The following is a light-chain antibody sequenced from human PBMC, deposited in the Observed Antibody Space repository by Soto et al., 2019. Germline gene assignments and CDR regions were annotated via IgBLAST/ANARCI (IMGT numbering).Light chain of an antibody. Sequence: EILFTQSPATLSLSPGERATLSCRASQSVSYYLAWYQQKPGQAPRPLIYDASNRATGIPARLSGSGSGTDFTLPIRSLEPEDFAVYYCQQRSNWATFGQGTRLEIK. CDR2: DAS. CDR1: QSVSYY. J-gene: IGKJ5*01. CDR3: QQRSNWAT. V-gene: IGKV3-11*01.